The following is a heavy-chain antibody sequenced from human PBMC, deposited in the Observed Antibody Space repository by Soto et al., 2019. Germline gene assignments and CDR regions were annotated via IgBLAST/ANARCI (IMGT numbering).Heavy chain of an antibody. CDR1: GFTFTSSA. Sequence: SVKVSCKASGFTFTSSAMPWVRQARGQRLERIGWIVVGSGNTNYAQKFQERVTITRDMSTSTAYMELSSLRSEDTAVYYCAADQRCSGGSCYYYMDVWGKGTTVTVSS. D-gene: IGHD2-15*01. J-gene: IGHJ6*03. CDR2: IVVGSGNT. V-gene: IGHV1-58*02. CDR3: AADQRCSGGSCYYYMDV.